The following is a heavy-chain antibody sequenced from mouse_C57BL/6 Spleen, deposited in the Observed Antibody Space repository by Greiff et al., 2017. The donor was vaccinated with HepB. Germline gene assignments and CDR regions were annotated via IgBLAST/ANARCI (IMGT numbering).Heavy chain of an antibody. CDR1: GFNIKDDY. CDR3: TTWGLRLRSAMDY. D-gene: IGHD2-2*01. Sequence: VQLQQSGAELVRPGASVKLSCTASGFNIKDDYMHWVKQRPEQGLEWIGWIDPENGDTEYASKFQGKATITADTSSNTAYLQLSSLTSEDTAVYYCTTWGLRLRSAMDYWGQGTSVTVSS. J-gene: IGHJ4*01. V-gene: IGHV14-4*01. CDR2: IDPENGDT.